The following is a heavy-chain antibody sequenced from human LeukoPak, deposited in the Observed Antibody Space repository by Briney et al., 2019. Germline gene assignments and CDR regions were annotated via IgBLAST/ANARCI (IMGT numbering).Heavy chain of an antibody. CDR3: ARDRVLRFLEWLLYY. Sequence: AGGSLRLSCAASGLTFSSYAMHWVRQAPGKGLEWVAVISYDGSNKYYADSVKGRFTISRDNSKNTLYLQMNSLRAEDTAVYYCARDRVLRFLEWLLYYWGQGTLVTVSS. CDR1: GLTFSSYA. D-gene: IGHD3-3*01. J-gene: IGHJ4*02. V-gene: IGHV3-30*04. CDR2: ISYDGSNK.